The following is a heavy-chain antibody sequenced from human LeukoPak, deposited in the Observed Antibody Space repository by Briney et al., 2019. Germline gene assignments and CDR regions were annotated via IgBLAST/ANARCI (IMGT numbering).Heavy chain of an antibody. CDR3: AGAIVVVVAATPSPYYYYGMDV. V-gene: IGHV1-69*04. J-gene: IGHJ6*02. D-gene: IGHD2-15*01. Sequence: SVKVSCKASGGTFSSYAISWVRQAPEQGLEWMGRIIPILGIANYAQKFQGRVTITADKSTSTAYMELSSLRSEDTAVYYCAGAIVVVVAATPSPYYYYGMDVWGQGTTVTVSS. CDR1: GGTFSSYA. CDR2: IIPILGIA.